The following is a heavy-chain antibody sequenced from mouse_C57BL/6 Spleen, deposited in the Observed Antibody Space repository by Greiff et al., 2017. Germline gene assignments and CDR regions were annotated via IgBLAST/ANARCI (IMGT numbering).Heavy chain of an antibody. D-gene: IGHD1-1*01. CDR3: ARRTTVDY. J-gene: IGHJ2*01. V-gene: IGHV1-50*01. CDR1: GYTFTSYW. CDR2: IDPSDSYT. Sequence: QVQLQQPGAELVKPGASVKLSCKASGYTFTSYWMQWVKQRPGQGLEWIGEIDPSDSYTNYNQKFKGKATLTVDTSSSTAYMQLSSLTSEDSAVYYCARRTTVDYWGQGTTLTVSS.